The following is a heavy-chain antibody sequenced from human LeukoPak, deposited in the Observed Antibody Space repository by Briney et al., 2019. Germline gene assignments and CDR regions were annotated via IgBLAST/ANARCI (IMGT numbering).Heavy chain of an antibody. Sequence: GGSLRLSCAASGFTFSSYAMSWVRQAPGKGLQWVSVISGSGGSTYSADSVKGRFTISRENSKNTLYLQMNSLRAEDTAVYYCAKDSYYYDSSTYYSPHDYWGQGTLVTVSS. D-gene: IGHD3-22*01. CDR3: AKDSYYYDSSTYYSPHDY. V-gene: IGHV3-23*01. J-gene: IGHJ4*02. CDR2: ISGSGGST. CDR1: GFTFSSYA.